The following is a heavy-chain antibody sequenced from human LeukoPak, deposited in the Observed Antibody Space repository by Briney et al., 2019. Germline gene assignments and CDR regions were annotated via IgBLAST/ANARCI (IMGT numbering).Heavy chain of an antibody. D-gene: IGHD2-2*01. CDR3: ASSYLSGYCSSTGCTSVYFQH. CDR2: IIPIFGTA. J-gene: IGHJ1*01. CDR1: GGTFSSYA. Sequence: GASVKVSCKASGGTFSSYAISWVRQAPGQGLEWMGGIIPIFGTANYAQKFQGRVTITTDESTSTAYMELSSLRSEDTAVYYCASSYLSGYCSSTGCTSVYFQHWGQGTLVTVSS. V-gene: IGHV1-69*05.